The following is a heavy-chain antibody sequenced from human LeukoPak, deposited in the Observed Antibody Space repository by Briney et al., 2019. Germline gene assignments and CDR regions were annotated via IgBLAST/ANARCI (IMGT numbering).Heavy chain of an antibody. CDR2: IYYSGST. CDR1: GGSISGHY. V-gene: IGHV4-59*11. Sequence: SETLSLTCTVSGGSISGHYWSWIRQPPGKGLEWIGDIYYSGSTNYNPSLKSRVTISVDTSKNQFSLKLSSVTAADTAVYYCARDTGLFDYWGQGTLVTVSS. J-gene: IGHJ4*02. D-gene: IGHD3/OR15-3a*01. CDR3: ARDTGLFDY.